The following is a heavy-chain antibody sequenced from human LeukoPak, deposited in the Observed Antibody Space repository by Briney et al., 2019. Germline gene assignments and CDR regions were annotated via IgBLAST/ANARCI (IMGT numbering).Heavy chain of an antibody. D-gene: IGHD2-21*02. CDR2: IIPILGIA. Sequence: ASVKVSCKASGGTFSSYAISWVRQAPGQGLEWMGRIIPILGIANYAQKFQGRVTITADKSTSTAYMELSSLRSEDTAVYYCARSDCGGDCYVDYWGQGTLVTVSS. CDR1: GGTFSSYA. J-gene: IGHJ4*02. CDR3: ARSDCGGDCYVDY. V-gene: IGHV1-69*04.